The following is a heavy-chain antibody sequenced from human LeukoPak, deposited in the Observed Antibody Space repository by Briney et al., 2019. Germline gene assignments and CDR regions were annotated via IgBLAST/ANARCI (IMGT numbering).Heavy chain of an antibody. CDR1: GFTFSSYA. D-gene: IGHD1-26*01. J-gene: IGHJ3*02. CDR2: ISGSGGST. CDR3: AKDLGATDAFDI. Sequence: GSLRLSCAASGFTFSSYAMSWVRQAPGKGLEWVSAISGSGGSTYYADSVKGRFTISRDNSKNTLYLQMNSLRAEDTAVYYCAKDLGATDAFDIWGQGTMVTVSS. V-gene: IGHV3-23*01.